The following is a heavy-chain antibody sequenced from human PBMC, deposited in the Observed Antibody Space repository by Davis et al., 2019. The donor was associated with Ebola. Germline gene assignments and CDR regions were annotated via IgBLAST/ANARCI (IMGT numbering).Heavy chain of an antibody. Sequence: PGGSLTLSCAASGFTFSNYAMSWVRQAPGGGLEWVAGISATGADIKYADSVRGRFSISREDSKNTLYLQMDSLRAEDTAVFYCAEGGTNNFLGANWGQGTLVTVSS. D-gene: IGHD2-8*01. J-gene: IGHJ4*02. CDR2: ISATGADI. V-gene: IGHV3-23*01. CDR1: GFTFSNYA. CDR3: AEGGTNNFLGAN.